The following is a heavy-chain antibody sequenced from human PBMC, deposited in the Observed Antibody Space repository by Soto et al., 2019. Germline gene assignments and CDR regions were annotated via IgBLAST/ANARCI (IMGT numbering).Heavy chain of an antibody. D-gene: IGHD3-3*01. J-gene: IGHJ4*02. CDR2: TSPAGFT. CDR1: GGSISGADW. V-gene: IGHV4-4*02. CDR3: ARSSYEKRGLDC. Sequence: QVQLQESGPGLVKPSGTLSLTCAVSGGSISGADWWSWVRRPPGKGLEWIGETSPAGFTNYNASLESRVSISVDKPANQFSLKLNSVTAADTAVYYCARSSYEKRGLDCWGQGTLVTISS.